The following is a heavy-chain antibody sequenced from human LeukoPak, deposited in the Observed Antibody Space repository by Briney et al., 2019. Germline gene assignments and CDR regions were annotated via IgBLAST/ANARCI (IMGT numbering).Heavy chain of an antibody. V-gene: IGHV1-2*02. D-gene: IGHD6-19*01. J-gene: IGHJ4*02. Sequence: EASVKVSCKASGYTFTGYCMHWVRQAPGQGLEWMGWINPKSGRTNYAQKFQGRVTMTRDTSISTTYMELSRLRSDDTSVYYCARDLGISGWYAPPLGYFDYWGQGTLVTVSS. CDR3: ARDLGISGWYAPPLGYFDY. CDR1: GYTFTGYC. CDR2: INPKSGRT.